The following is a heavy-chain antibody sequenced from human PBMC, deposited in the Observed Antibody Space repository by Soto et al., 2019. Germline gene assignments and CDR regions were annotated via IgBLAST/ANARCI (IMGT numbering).Heavy chain of an antibody. Sequence: TSETLSLTCSVSGDSVNSENYYWTWIRQSPGRGLEWIGYAHSSGRTNYNPSLKSRVTISVETPMNQFSLKLTSVTAADTAVYYCARDISGYSGAFDYWGQGTLVTVSS. CDR1: GDSVNSENYY. D-gene: IGHD5-18*01. J-gene: IGHJ4*02. CDR2: AHSSGRT. CDR3: ARDISGYSGAFDY. V-gene: IGHV4-61*01.